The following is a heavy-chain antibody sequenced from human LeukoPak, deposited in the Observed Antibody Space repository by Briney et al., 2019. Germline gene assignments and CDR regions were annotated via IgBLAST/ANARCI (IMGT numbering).Heavy chain of an antibody. V-gene: IGHV3-21*01. D-gene: IGHD3-10*01. CDR1: GFSFSKHG. J-gene: IGHJ1*01. Sequence: GGSLRLSCEAPGFSFSKHGLNWVRQAPGKGLDWVASISSSGKYISYAESLKGRFTISRDNAKNIVTLQMDSLRVEDTATYYCARQPFGPGTYLQYWGQGTLVIVSS. CDR3: ARQPFGPGTYLQY. CDR2: ISSSGKYI.